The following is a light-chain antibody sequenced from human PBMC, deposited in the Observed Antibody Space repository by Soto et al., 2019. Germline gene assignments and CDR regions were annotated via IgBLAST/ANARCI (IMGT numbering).Light chain of an antibody. Sequence: EIFLTQSPGTLFLSPGERATLSCRASQSVSSGYLAWYQQKPGQAPRLLIYGASTRATGIPARFSGSGSGTEFTLTISSLQSEDFAVYYCQQYNNWPPEITFGQGTRLAIK. CDR3: QQYNNWPPEIT. J-gene: IGKJ5*01. V-gene: IGKV3-15*01. CDR2: GAS. CDR1: QSVSSGY.